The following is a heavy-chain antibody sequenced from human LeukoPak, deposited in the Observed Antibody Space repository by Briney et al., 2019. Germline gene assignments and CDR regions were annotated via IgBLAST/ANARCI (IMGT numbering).Heavy chain of an antibody. D-gene: IGHD3-10*01. V-gene: IGHV4-31*03. CDR2: IYYSGST. J-gene: IGHJ5*02. CDR3: ARGGSGSYHLLYWFDP. Sequence: SQTLSLTCTVSGGSISSGGYYWSWIRQHPGKGLEWIGYIYYSGSTYYNPSLKSRVTISVDTSKNQFSLKLSSVTAADTAVYYCARGGSGSYHLLYWFDPWGQGTLVTVSS. CDR1: GGSISSGGYY.